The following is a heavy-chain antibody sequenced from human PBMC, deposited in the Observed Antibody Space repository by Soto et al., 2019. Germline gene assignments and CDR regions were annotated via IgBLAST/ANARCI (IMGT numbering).Heavy chain of an antibody. CDR3: ARDRGRITMVRGPKEGAYYYYGMDV. J-gene: IGHJ6*02. CDR2: IYYSGST. CDR1: GGSISSYY. V-gene: IGHV4-59*12. D-gene: IGHD3-10*01. Sequence: SETLSLTCTVSGGSISSYYWSWIRQPPGKGLEWIGYIYYSGSTNYNPSLKSRVTISVDTSKNQFSLKLSSVTAADTAVYYCARDRGRITMVRGPKEGAYYYYGMDVWGQGTTVTVSS.